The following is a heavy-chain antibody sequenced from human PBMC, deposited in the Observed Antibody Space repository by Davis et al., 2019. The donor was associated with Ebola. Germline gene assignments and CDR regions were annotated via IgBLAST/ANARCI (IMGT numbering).Heavy chain of an antibody. J-gene: IGHJ4*02. D-gene: IGHD5-12*01. CDR2: ISSSSSYI. CDR3: ARDAKLRDSGYDYFFDY. Sequence: PGGSLRLSCAASGFTFSSYSMNWVRQAPGKGLEWVSSISSSSSYIYYADSVKGRFTISRDNARNSLFLQMNSLRDEDTAVYYCARDAKLRDSGYDYFFDYWGQGALVTVSS. CDR1: GFTFSSYS. V-gene: IGHV3-21*01.